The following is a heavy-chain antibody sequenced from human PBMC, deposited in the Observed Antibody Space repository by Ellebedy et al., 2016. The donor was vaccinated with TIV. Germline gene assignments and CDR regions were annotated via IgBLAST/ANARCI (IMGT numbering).Heavy chain of an antibody. Sequence: ASVKVSCXASGYTFTSYAMHWVRQAPGQRLEWMGGSKLGNGNTKYSQKFQGRVTITRDTSASTAYMELSSLRSEDTAVYYCARRGFGYYYYGMDVWGQGTTVTVSS. V-gene: IGHV1-3*01. CDR2: SKLGNGNT. J-gene: IGHJ6*02. D-gene: IGHD2-15*01. CDR1: GYTFTSYA. CDR3: ARRGFGYYYYGMDV.